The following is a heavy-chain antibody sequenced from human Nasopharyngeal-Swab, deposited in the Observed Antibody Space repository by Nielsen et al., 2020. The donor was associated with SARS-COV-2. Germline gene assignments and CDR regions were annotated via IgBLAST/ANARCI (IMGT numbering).Heavy chain of an antibody. CDR2: VNPNSGDT. CDR3: VRDDGGVPGIPETGPHRAF. Sequence: ASVQVSCKASGYTFSDYYMHRVRQAPRQGLEWMGWVNPNSGDTIYAQEFEGRVTMTGDTSIGTAYMELRRLISDDTAVYYCVRDDGGVPGIPETGPHRAFWGQGTLVTVSS. J-gene: IGHJ4*02. V-gene: IGHV1-2*02. CDR1: GYTFSDYY. D-gene: IGHD6-13*01.